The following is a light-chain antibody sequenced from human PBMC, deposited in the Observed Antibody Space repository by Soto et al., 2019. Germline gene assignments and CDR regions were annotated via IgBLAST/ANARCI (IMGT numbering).Light chain of an antibody. CDR1: QSISNN. CDR2: DAS. CDR3: QQYKKWPRT. Sequence: EIVMTQSPATLSVSPGERATLSCRASQSISNNLAWYQQKSGQAPRLLIYDASTRATGIPARFSGSGSGTEFTLTISSLQSEDFAVYYCQQYKKWPRTFGHGTKVDIK. V-gene: IGKV3-15*01. J-gene: IGKJ1*01.